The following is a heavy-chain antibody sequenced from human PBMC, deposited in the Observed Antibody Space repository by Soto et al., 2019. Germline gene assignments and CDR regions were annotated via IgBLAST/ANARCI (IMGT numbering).Heavy chain of an antibody. CDR3: ARGGEAVAGTPYYFDY. D-gene: IGHD6-19*01. CDR1: GYTFTGYY. CDR2: INPNSGGT. V-gene: IGHV1-2*04. J-gene: IGHJ4*02. Sequence: ASVKVSCKASGYTFTGYYMHWVRQAPGQGLEWMGWINPNSGGTNYAQKFQGWVTMTRDTSISTAYMELSRLRSDDTAVYYCARGGEAVAGTPYYFDYWGQGTLVTVSS.